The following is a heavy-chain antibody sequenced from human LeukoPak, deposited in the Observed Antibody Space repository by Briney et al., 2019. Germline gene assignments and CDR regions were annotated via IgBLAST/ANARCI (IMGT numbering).Heavy chain of an antibody. CDR1: GYSFTSYW. V-gene: IGHV5-51*01. CDR2: IYPGDSDT. J-gene: IGHJ4*02. D-gene: IGHD3-22*01. Sequence: GESLKISCKGSGYSFTSYWIGWVRQMPGKGLEWMGIIYPGDSDTRYSPSFQGQVTISADKSISTAYLQWSSLKASDTAMYYCARRTGYYDSSGYYGIIVYWGQGTLVTVSS. CDR3: ARRTGYYDSSGYYGIIVY.